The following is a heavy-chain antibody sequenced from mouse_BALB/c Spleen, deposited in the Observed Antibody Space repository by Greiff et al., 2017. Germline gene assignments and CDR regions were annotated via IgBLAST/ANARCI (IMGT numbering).Heavy chain of an antibody. J-gene: IGHJ4*01. V-gene: IGHV1-87*01. CDR2: IYPGDGDT. CDR3: ARGKITRGYYYSMDY. Sequence: SGAELARPGASVKLSCKASGYTFTSYWMQWVKQRPGQGLEWIGAIYPGDGDTRYTQKFKGKATLTADKSSSTAYMQLSSLASEDSAVYYCARGKITRGYYYSMDYWGQGTSVTVSS. CDR1: GYTFTSYW. D-gene: IGHD2-4*01.